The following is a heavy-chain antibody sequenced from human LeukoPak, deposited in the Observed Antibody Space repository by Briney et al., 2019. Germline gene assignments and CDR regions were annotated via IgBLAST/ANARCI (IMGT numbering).Heavy chain of an antibody. CDR1: GFTVSGNY. CDR2: IYSGGTT. V-gene: IGHV3-53*01. D-gene: IGHD2-2*01. Sequence: GGSLRLSCAASGFTVSGNYMSWVRQAPGKGLEWVSLIYSGGTTYYADSVKGRFTISRDNSKNSLYLQMNSLRAEDTALYHCARGASPGSPIADYFDYWGQGTLVTVSS. CDR3: ARGASPGSPIADYFDY. J-gene: IGHJ4*02.